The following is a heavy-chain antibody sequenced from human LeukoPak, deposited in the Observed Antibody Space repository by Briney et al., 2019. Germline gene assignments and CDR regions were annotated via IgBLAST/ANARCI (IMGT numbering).Heavy chain of an antibody. CDR1: GFTFRSYA. CDR3: AKDFYWAFDY. V-gene: IGHV3-30*04. J-gene: IGHJ4*02. Sequence: GGSLRLSCAASGFTFRSYAIHWVRQAPGQGLEWVTIISSDGSYKNYADSVKGRFTISRDNSKNTLYLQMNSLRPEDTAVYYCAKDFYWAFDYWGQGTLVTVSS. CDR2: ISSDGSYK. D-gene: IGHD2-8*02.